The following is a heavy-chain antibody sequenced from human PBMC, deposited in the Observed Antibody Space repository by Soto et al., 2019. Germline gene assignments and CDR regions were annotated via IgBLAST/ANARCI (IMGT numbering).Heavy chain of an antibody. J-gene: IGHJ5*02. CDR1: GGSITDYS. Sequence: ETLSLTCTVSGGSITDYSWVWIRQPAGKGLEWIGRIFSSGSTNYNPSHKGRITMSLDTSKNQFSLKLNSATATDTAVYFCARDQGVVVTANNWFDPWGQGTLVTVSS. CDR3: ARDQGVVVTANNWFDP. CDR2: IFSSGST. D-gene: IGHD2-21*02. V-gene: IGHV4-4*07.